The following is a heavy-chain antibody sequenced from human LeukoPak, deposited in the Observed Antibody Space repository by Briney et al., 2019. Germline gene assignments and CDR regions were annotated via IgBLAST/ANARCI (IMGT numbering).Heavy chain of an antibody. CDR1: GGSFSGYY. V-gene: IGHV4-34*01. Sequence: SETLSLTCAVYGGSFSGYYWSWIRQPPGKGLEGIGEINHSGSTNYNPSLKSRVTISVDTSKNQFSLKLSSVTAADTAVYYCAKDLGLKGAGNPDAFEIWGQGTMVTVST. CDR3: AKDLGLKGAGNPDAFEI. D-gene: IGHD1-14*01. J-gene: IGHJ3*02. CDR2: INHSGST.